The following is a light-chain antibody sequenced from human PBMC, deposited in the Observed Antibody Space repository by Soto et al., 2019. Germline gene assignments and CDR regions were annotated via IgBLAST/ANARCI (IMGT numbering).Light chain of an antibody. CDR1: QSISSY. CDR3: QQYNSYSWT. Sequence: EIQMTQSPSSLSASVGDRVTITCRASQSISSYLNWYQQKPGKAPKLLIYKASSLESGVPSRFSGSGSGTEFTLTISSLQPDDFATYYCQQYNSYSWTFGQGTKVDIK. CDR2: KAS. V-gene: IGKV1-5*03. J-gene: IGKJ1*01.